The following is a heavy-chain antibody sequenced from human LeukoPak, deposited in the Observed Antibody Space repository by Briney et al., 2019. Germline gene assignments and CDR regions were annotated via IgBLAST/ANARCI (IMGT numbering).Heavy chain of an antibody. CDR1: GFTFSSYA. J-gene: IGHJ4*02. CDR3: AKAALRYQLLSSLDY. D-gene: IGHD2-2*01. CDR2: ISGSGAST. Sequence: GGSLRLSCAASGFTFSSYAMNWARQAPGKGLEWVSAISGSGASTYYADSVKGRFTISRDNSKNTLYLQMNSLRAEGTAIYYCAKAALRYQLLSSLDYWGQGTLVTVSS. V-gene: IGHV3-23*01.